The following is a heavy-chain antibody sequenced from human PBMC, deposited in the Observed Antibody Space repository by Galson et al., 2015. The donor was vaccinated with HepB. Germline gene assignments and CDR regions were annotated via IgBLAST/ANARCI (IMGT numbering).Heavy chain of an antibody. Sequence: SVKVSCKVSGYTLTELSMHWVRQAPGKGLEWMGGFDPEDGETIYAQKFQGRVTMTEDTSTDTAYMELSSLRSEDTAVYYCATDLICSSTSCYAPGGYSMDVWGQGTTVTVSS. D-gene: IGHD2-2*01. CDR2: FDPEDGET. CDR1: GYTLTELS. CDR3: ATDLICSSTSCYAPGGYSMDV. J-gene: IGHJ6*02. V-gene: IGHV1-24*01.